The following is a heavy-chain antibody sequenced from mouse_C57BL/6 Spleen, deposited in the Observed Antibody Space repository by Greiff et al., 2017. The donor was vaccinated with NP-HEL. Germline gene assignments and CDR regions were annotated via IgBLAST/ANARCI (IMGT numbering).Heavy chain of an antibody. V-gene: IGHV1-7*01. CDR1: GYTFTSYW. D-gene: IGHD4-1*01. CDR2: INPSSGYT. J-gene: IGHJ2*01. Sequence: QVQLKESGAELVRPGTSVKVSCKASGYTFTSYWMHWVKQRPGQGLEWIGYINPSSGYTKYNQKFKDKATLTADKSSSTAYMQLSSLTYEDSAVYYCARGNWGPYWGQGTTLTVSS. CDR3: ARGNWGPY.